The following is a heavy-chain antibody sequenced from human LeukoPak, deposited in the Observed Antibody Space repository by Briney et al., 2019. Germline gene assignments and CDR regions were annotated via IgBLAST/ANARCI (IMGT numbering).Heavy chain of an antibody. CDR3: AREHCSGGSCYSIYYYYYMDV. J-gene: IGHJ6*03. D-gene: IGHD2-15*01. CDR2: ISYSGST. Sequence: SETLSLTCTVSGGSISSNNYFWGWIRQPPGKGLEWIGNISYSGSTYYNPSLKSRVTISVDTSKNQFSLKLSSVTAADTAVYYCAREHCSGGSCYSIYYYYYMDVWGKGTTVTVSS. CDR1: GGSISSNNYF. V-gene: IGHV4-39*07.